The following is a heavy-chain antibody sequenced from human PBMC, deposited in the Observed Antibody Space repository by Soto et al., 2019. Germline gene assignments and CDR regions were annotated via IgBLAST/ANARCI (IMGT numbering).Heavy chain of an antibody. V-gene: IGHV1-8*01. J-gene: IGHJ6*03. CDR2: MNPNSGNT. CDR1: GVTFASCY. D-gene: IGHD6-6*01. CDR3: ARGREPYSSSSSGFYYYMDA. Sequence: GASVKASSKASGVTFASCYMYSVRQGTGQRVEWMGWMNPNSGNTGYAQKFQGRVTMTRNTSISTVYMELSSLRSEDTAVYYCARGREPYSSSSSGFYYYMDAWGKGTTVTVSS.